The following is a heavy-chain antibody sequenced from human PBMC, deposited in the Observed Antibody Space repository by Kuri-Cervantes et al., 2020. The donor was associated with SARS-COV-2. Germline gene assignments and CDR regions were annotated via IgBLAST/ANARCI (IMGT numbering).Heavy chain of an antibody. Sequence: GESLKISCAASGFTFSSYAMRWVRQAPGKGLEWVAVISYDGSNKYYADSVKGRFTISRDNAKNSLYLQMNSLRDEDTAVYYCARDQTYYYDSSGYPGDYWGQGTLVTVSS. V-gene: IGHV3-30-3*01. D-gene: IGHD3-22*01. CDR3: ARDQTYYYDSSGYPGDY. CDR1: GFTFSSYA. J-gene: IGHJ4*02. CDR2: ISYDGSNK.